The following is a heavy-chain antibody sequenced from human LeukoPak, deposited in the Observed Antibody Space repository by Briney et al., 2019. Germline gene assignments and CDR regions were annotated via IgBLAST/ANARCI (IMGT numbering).Heavy chain of an antibody. J-gene: IGHJ4*02. V-gene: IGHV3-30-3*01. CDR2: ISYDGSEK. D-gene: IGHD3-22*01. CDR3: AREGNSGYYPY. Sequence: QTGRSLRLSCAASGLTFSSYPMHWVRQAPGKGLEWVAVISYDGSEKHYADPVKGRFTISRDNSKNTLYLQMSSLRAEDTAMYYCAREGNSGYYPYWGQGILVTVSS. CDR1: GLTFSSYP.